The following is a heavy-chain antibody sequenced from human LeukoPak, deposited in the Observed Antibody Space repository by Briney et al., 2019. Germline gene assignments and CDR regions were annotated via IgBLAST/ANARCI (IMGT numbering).Heavy chain of an antibody. Sequence: PGGSLRLSCEASGFTFNIFSMNWVRQAPGKGREWLSYIGGNTGIILYADSVKGRFTISRDNAKNSLYLQMNSLGVEDTAVYFCVRDHLFAFDYWGRGALITVSS. V-gene: IGHV3-48*01. CDR1: GFTFNIFS. CDR2: IGGNTGII. CDR3: VRDHLFAFDY. J-gene: IGHJ4*02.